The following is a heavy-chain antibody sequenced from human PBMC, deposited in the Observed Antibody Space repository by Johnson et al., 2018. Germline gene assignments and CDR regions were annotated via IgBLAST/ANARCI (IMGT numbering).Heavy chain of an antibody. CDR2: FDNSGST. CDR3: AGGNWGSDYYYYMDV. D-gene: IGHD7-27*01. J-gene: IGHJ6*03. Sequence: QVQLQESGPGLVTPSETLSLTCSVSGGSFSSFYWSWIRQAPGKGLEWIGCFDNSGSTNFNSSLKSRVTVSGDTSKNQFSLKLSSGTAADTAVSYCAGGNWGSDYYYYMDVGGKGTTVTVSS. V-gene: IGHV4-59*01. CDR1: GGSFSSFY.